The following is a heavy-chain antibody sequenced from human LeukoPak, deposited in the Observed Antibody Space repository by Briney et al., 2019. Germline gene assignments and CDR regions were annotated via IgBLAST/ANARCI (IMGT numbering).Heavy chain of an antibody. Sequence: ASVRVSCRASGYTFTNNCLHWVRQAPGQGLEWMGMIYPRDGSTSYAQNFQGRVTVTRDTSTTTVHMELRGLRSEDTAVYNCARDQEGFDYWGQGTVVTVSS. V-gene: IGHV1-46*01. J-gene: IGHJ4*02. CDR2: IYPRDGST. CDR3: ARDQEGFDY. CDR1: GYTFTNNC.